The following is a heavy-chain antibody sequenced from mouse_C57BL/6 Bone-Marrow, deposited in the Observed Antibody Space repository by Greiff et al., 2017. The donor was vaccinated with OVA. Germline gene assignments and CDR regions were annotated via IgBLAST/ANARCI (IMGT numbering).Heavy chain of an antibody. D-gene: IGHD1-1*01. CDR3: ARWGYYYGSGAY. V-gene: IGHV1-54*01. CDR2: INPGSGGT. CDR1: GYAFTNYL. Sequence: VQLQQSGAELVRPGTSVKVSCKASGYAFTNYLIEWVKQRPGQGLEWIGVINPGSGGTNYNEKFKGKATLTADKSASTAYMQLSSLTSEDSAVYCGARWGYYYGSGAYWGQGTLVTVSA. J-gene: IGHJ3*01.